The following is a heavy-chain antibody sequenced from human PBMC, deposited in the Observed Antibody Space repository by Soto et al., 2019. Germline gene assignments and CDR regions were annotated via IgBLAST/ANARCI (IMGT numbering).Heavy chain of an antibody. D-gene: IGHD3-3*01. CDR2: INHSGST. CDR3: ARGRVYYDFWSGYPGFDY. J-gene: IGHJ4*02. V-gene: IGHV4-34*01. CDR1: GGSFSGYY. Sequence: QVQLQQWGAGLLKPSETLSLTCAVYGGSFSGYYWSWIRQPPGKGLEWIGEINHSGSTNYNPSLNSRVTISVDTSKNQFSLKLSSVTAADTAVYYCARGRVYYDFWSGYPGFDYWGQGTLVTVSS.